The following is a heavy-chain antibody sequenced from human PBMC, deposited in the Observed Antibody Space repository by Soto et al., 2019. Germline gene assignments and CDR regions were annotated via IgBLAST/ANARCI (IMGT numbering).Heavy chain of an antibody. Sequence: QLQLQESGPGLVKPSQTLSLTCTVSGGSISSGDYYWSWIRQPPGKGLEWIGYIYYSGSTYYKPSLKSRVTISVDTSKNQFSLKLSSVTAADTAVYYCARERPDGARLDPWGQGTLVTVSS. CDR1: GGSISSGDYY. CDR2: IYYSGST. J-gene: IGHJ5*02. D-gene: IGHD6-6*01. V-gene: IGHV4-30-4*01. CDR3: ARERPDGARLDP.